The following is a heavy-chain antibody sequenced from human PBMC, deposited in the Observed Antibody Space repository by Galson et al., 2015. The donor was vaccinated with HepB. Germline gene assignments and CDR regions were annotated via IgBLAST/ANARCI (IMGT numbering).Heavy chain of an antibody. D-gene: IGHD6-19*01. CDR2: VKSTTDGGTT. J-gene: IGHJ4*02. CDR3: TTSSGWDYSFDY. V-gene: IGHV3-15*01. Sequence: SLRLSCAVSGFTFSNAWMSWVRQAPGKGLEWVGRVKSTTDGGTTDYAAPVKGRFTISRDDSKSTLYLQMNSLKTEDTAVYYCTTSSGWDYSFDYWGQGTLVTVSS. CDR1: GFTFSNAW.